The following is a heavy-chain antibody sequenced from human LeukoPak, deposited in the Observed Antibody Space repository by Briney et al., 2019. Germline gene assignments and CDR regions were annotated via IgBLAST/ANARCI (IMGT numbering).Heavy chain of an antibody. V-gene: IGHV4-59*01. CDR2: IYYSGST. J-gene: IGHJ3*02. Sequence: SETLSLTCTVSGGSISSYYWSWIRQPPGKGLEWIGYIYYSGSTNYNPSLKSRVTISVDTSNNQFSLKLSSVTAADTAVYYCARDLSGGGYMPDAFNIWGQGTMVTVSS. D-gene: IGHD1-26*01. CDR1: GGSISSYY. CDR3: ARDLSGGGYMPDAFNI.